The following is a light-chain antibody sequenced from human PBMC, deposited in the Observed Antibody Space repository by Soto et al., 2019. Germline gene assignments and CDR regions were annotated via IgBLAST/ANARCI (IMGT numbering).Light chain of an antibody. CDR3: PQSYSTTWT. CDR2: AAS. CDR1: QSISSY. J-gene: IGKJ1*01. Sequence: DIPMTQSPSSLSASVGDRVTITCRARQSISSYLNWYQQKPGKAPKLLIYAASILQSGDPPRFSGSGSGTDFTLTIGSLQPEDFATYYCPQSYSTTWTFGQGTKVEIK. V-gene: IGKV1-39*01.